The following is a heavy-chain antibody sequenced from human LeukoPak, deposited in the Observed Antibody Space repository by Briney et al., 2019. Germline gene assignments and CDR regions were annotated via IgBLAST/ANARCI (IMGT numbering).Heavy chain of an antibody. V-gene: IGHV4-4*07. D-gene: IGHD6-19*01. CDR1: GGSISSYY. Sequence: PSETLSLTCTVSGGSISSYYWNWIRQPAGRGLEWIGRIYTSGSTNYNPSLKSRVTMSVDTSKNQFSLKLSSVTAADMAVYYCARGVEQWLVPYFDYWGQGTLVTVSS. CDR2: IYTSGST. J-gene: IGHJ4*02. CDR3: ARGVEQWLVPYFDY.